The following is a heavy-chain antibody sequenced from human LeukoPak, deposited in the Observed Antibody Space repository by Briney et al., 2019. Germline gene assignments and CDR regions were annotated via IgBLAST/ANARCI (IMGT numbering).Heavy chain of an antibody. CDR3: AKGSGIAVAGTLDY. D-gene: IGHD6-19*01. Sequence: GGSLRLSCAASGFTFSNYAIHWVRQAPGKGLEWVSGISWNSGSIGYADSVKGRFTISRDNAKNSLYLQMNSLRAEDMALYYCAKGSGIAVAGTLDYWGQGTLVTVSS. CDR2: ISWNSGSI. J-gene: IGHJ4*02. V-gene: IGHV3-9*03. CDR1: GFTFSNYA.